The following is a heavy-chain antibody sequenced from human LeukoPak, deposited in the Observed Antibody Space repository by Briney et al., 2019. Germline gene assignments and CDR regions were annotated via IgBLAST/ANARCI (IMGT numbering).Heavy chain of an antibody. CDR3: ARSPRLGPFDY. V-gene: IGHV4-38-2*02. CDR2: IYHSGST. J-gene: IGHJ4*02. Sequence: SETLSLTCTVSGYSISSGYYWGWIRQPPGKGLEWIGSIYHSGSTYYNPSLKSRVTISVDTSKNQFSLKLSSVTAADTAVYYCARSPRLGPFDYWGQGTLVTVSS. CDR1: GYSISSGYY. D-gene: IGHD3-9*01.